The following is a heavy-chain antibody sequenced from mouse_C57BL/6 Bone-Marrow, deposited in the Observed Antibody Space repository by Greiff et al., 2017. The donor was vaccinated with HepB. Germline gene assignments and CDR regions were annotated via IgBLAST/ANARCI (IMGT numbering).Heavy chain of an antibody. CDR3: ARAEIYYDYDGPFDY. D-gene: IGHD2-4*01. Sequence: EVKLMESGPGLVKPSQSLSLTCSVTGYSITSGYYWNWIRQFPGNKLEWMGYISYDGSNNYNPSLKNRISITRDTSKNQFFLKLNSVTTEDTATYYCARAEIYYDYDGPFDYWGQGTTLTVSS. V-gene: IGHV3-6*01. CDR1: GYSITSGYY. CDR2: ISYDGSN. J-gene: IGHJ2*01.